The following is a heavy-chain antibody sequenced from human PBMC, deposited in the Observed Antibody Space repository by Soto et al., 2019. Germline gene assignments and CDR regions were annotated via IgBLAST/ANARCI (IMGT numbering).Heavy chain of an antibody. CDR2: IYYSGST. D-gene: IGHD3-10*01. Sequence: SETLSLTGTVSGDSISSSSYYWGGIRQPPGKGLEWIGSIYYSGSTYYNPSLKSRVTISVDTSKNQFSLKLSSVTAADTAVYYCARHGSGSYYNNWFAPWSQGTLVPVSS. CDR1: GDSISSSSYY. V-gene: IGHV4-39*01. CDR3: ARHGSGSYYNNWFAP. J-gene: IGHJ5*02.